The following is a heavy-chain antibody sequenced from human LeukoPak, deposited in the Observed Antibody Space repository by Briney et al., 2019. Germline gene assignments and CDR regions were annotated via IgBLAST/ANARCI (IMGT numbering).Heavy chain of an antibody. J-gene: IGHJ4*02. Sequence: ASVKVSCRASGYTFTSYGISWVRQAPGQGLEWMGWISPFNGNTNYAQRLQGRVTLTTDTSTSIAYMELRSLRSDDTAVYYCARTGLERPSDRGQGTLVTVSS. CDR3: ARTGLERPSD. V-gene: IGHV1-18*01. CDR1: GYTFTSYG. D-gene: IGHD1-1*01. CDR2: ISPFNGNT.